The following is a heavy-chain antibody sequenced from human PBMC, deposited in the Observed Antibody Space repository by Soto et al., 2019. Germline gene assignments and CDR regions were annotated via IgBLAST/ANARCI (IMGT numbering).Heavy chain of an antibody. J-gene: IGHJ4*02. CDR1: GFTVSTKY. D-gene: IGHD3-16*01. CDR2: IYSGGST. Sequence: EVQLVESGGGLVQPGGSLRLSCAASGFTVSTKYMSWVRQAPGKGREWVSVIYSGGSTFYADSVRGRFTISRDNSKNTVNLQMNSLRAEDTAVSYCARDPWASDYWGQGTLVTVSS. V-gene: IGHV3-66*01. CDR3: ARDPWASDY.